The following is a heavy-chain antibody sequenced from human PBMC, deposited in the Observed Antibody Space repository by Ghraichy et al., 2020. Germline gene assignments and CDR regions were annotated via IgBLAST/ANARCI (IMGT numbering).Heavy chain of an antibody. CDR1: GFTFSNYW. J-gene: IGHJ4*02. D-gene: IGHD4/OR15-4a*01. CDR3: ATGGYGATGYSGY. Sequence: GGSLRLSCAASGFTFSNYWMQWVRQAPGKGLVWVSRISGDGSSTSHADSVKGRFTISRGNAKNTLYLQMNSLTADDTAVDYCATGGYGATGYSGYWGQGTLVTVSS. CDR2: ISGDGSST. V-gene: IGHV3-74*01.